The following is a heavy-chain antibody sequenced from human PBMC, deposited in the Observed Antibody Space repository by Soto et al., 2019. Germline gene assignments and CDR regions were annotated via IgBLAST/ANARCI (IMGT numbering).Heavy chain of an antibody. J-gene: IGHJ4*02. Sequence: PGGSLRLSCAASGFIFSSYGMHWVRQAPDKGLEWVAVISNDGSHKYYTDSVKGRFTISRDNSKNTLYLQMNSLKVEDTAVYYCAKSSPVDCWGQGTLVTVSS. CDR1: GFIFSSYG. CDR3: AKSSPVDC. V-gene: IGHV3-30*18. D-gene: IGHD2-15*01. CDR2: ISNDGSHK.